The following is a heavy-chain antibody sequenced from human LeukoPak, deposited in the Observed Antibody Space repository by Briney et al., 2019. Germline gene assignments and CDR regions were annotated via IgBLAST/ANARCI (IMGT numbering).Heavy chain of an antibody. CDR1: GFTFSSYS. CDR3: ARLLLYCSSTSCPSPIDY. J-gene: IGHJ4*02. Sequence: GGSLRLSCAASGFTFSSYSMNWVRQAPGKGLEWVSSISSSSSYIYYADSVKGRFTISRDNAKNSPYLQMNSLRAEDTAVYYCARLLLYCSSTSCPSPIDYWGQGTLVTVSS. D-gene: IGHD2-2*01. V-gene: IGHV3-21*01. CDR2: ISSSSSYI.